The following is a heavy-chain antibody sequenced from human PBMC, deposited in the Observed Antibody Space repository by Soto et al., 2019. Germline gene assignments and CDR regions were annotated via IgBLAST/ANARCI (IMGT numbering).Heavy chain of an antibody. V-gene: IGHV4-31*03. CDR3: ARRAHSISSRHWFDP. J-gene: IGHJ5*02. CDR1: GGSISSGGYY. CDR2: IYYSGST. D-gene: IGHD3-3*02. Sequence: QVQLQESGPGLVKPSQTLSLTCTVSGGSISSGGYYWSWIRQHPGKGLEWIVYIYYSGSTYYNPSLKSRVTISVDTSKNQFSLKLSSVTAADTAVYYCARRAHSISSRHWFDPWGQGTLVTVSS.